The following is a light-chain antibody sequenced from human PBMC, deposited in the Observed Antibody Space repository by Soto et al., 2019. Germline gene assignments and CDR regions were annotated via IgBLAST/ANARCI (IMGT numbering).Light chain of an antibody. CDR1: QGIGTL. J-gene: IGKJ5*01. V-gene: IGKV1-33*01. Sequence: DIQMTQSPSSLSASIGDRVTITCQASQGIGTLLNWFQQRPGRAPKLMIYDASTLETGVPSRFSGCGSGSDFTFTISGLQPEDISTYYCQQYDVLPPTFGQGTRLEI. CDR2: DAS. CDR3: QQYDVLPPT.